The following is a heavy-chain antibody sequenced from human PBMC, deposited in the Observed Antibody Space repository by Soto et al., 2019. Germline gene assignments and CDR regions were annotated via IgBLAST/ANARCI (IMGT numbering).Heavy chain of an antibody. Sequence: SETLSLTCTVSGGSISSSSYYWGWIRQPPGKGLEWIGSIYYSGSTYYNPSLKSRVTISVDTPKNQFSLKLSSVTAADTAVYYCARRITMVRGVPKANWFDPWGQGTLVTVSS. CDR1: GGSISSSSYY. J-gene: IGHJ5*02. CDR2: IYYSGST. V-gene: IGHV4-39*01. D-gene: IGHD3-10*01. CDR3: ARRITMVRGVPKANWFDP.